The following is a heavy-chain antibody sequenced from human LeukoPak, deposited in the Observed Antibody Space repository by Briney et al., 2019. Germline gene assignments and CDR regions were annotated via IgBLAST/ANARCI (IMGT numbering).Heavy chain of an antibody. V-gene: IGHV3-30*04. CDR1: GFTFSSYA. CDR3: ARESTVTTRTYNWFDP. D-gene: IGHD4-17*01. CDR2: ISYDGSNK. J-gene: IGHJ5*02. Sequence: PGGSLRLSCAASGFTFSSYAIHWVRQAPGKGLEWVAVISYDGSNKYYADSVKGRFTISRDNSKSTLYLQMNSLRAEDTAVYYCARESTVTTRTYNWFDPWGQGTLVNVSS.